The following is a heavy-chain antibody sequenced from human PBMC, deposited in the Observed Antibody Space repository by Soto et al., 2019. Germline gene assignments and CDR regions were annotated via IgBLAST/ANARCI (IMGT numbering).Heavy chain of an antibody. Sequence: QVQLQESGPGLVEPSETLSLTCSVSGGSISTYYWSWIRQPPGKGLEWIGYIYSSGSTNYNPSLKSRVTISLDTSKSQFSLKLSSVTAADTAVYYCARLRCVGDTCYSKGTFDYWGQGTLVTVSS. V-gene: IGHV4-59*08. CDR1: GGSISTYY. CDR2: IYSSGST. J-gene: IGHJ4*02. D-gene: IGHD2-15*01. CDR3: ARLRCVGDTCYSKGTFDY.